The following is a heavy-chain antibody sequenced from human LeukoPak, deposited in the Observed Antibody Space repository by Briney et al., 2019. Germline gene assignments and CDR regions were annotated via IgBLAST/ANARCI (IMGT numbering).Heavy chain of an antibody. Sequence: SVKVSCKASGGTFSSYAISWVRQAPGQGLEWMGGIIPTFGTANYAQKFQGRVTIAADESTSTAYMELSSLRSEDTAVYYCARAWYYYDSSGYYYTLSAFDIWGQGTMVTVSS. CDR3: ARAWYYYDSSGYYYTLSAFDI. CDR2: IIPTFGTA. J-gene: IGHJ3*02. CDR1: GGTFSSYA. V-gene: IGHV1-69*13. D-gene: IGHD3-22*01.